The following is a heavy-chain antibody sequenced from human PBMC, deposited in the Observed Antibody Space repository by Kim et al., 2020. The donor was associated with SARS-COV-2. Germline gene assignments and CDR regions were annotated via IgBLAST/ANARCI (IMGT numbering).Heavy chain of an antibody. D-gene: IGHD4-4*01. CDR1: GYTFTSYA. CDR3: AREIYSNYGDNWFDP. J-gene: IGHJ5*02. Sequence: ASVKVSCKASGYTFTSYAMNWVRQAPGQGLELMGWINTNTGNPTYAQGFTGRFVFSLDTSVSTAYLQISSLKAEDTAVYYCAREIYSNYGDNWFDPWGQGTLVTVSS. V-gene: IGHV7-4-1*02. CDR2: INTNTGNP.